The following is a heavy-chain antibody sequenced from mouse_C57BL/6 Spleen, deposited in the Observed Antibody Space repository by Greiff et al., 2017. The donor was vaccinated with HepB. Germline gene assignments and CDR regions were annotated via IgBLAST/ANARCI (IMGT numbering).Heavy chain of an antibody. J-gene: IGHJ4*01. CDR2: INPNNGGT. V-gene: IGHV1-22*01. CDR3: ARWRVYYGNYYAMDY. D-gene: IGHD1-1*01. Sequence: EVQLQQSGPELVKPGASVKMSCKASGYTFTDYNMHWVKQSHGKSLEWIGYINPNNGGTSYNQKFKGKATLTVNKSSSTAYMELRSLTSEDSAVYSCARWRVYYGNYYAMDYWGQGTSVTVSS. CDR1: GYTFTDYN.